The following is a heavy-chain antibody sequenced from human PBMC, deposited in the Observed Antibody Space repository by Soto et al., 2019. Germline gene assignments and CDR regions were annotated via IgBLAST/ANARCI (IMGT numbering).Heavy chain of an antibody. CDR1: GFTFSSYC. V-gene: IGHV3-33*01. Sequence: PGGSQILSCAASGFTFSSYCMHWVRQAPGKGLEWVSVIWYDGGNKYYANSVKGRFTISRDNSKNTLYLQMGSLRAEDMAVYYCARDRCTNGVCYAPSDYWGQGTLVTVSS. CDR2: IWYDGGNK. CDR3: ARDRCTNGVCYAPSDY. J-gene: IGHJ4*02. D-gene: IGHD2-8*01.